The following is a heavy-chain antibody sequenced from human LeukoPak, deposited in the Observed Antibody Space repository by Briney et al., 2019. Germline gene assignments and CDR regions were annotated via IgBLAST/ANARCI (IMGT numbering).Heavy chain of an antibody. J-gene: IGHJ5*02. V-gene: IGHV4-31*03. CDR3: ARRPLRYPDPFDP. CDR2: IYYSGST. D-gene: IGHD3-9*01. Sequence: SETLSLTCTVSGGSISSGGYYWSWIRQHPGKGLEWIGYIYYSGSTYYNPSLKSRVTISVDTSKNQFPLKLSSVTAADTAVYYCARRPLRYPDPFDPWGQGTLVTVSS. CDR1: GGSISSGGYY.